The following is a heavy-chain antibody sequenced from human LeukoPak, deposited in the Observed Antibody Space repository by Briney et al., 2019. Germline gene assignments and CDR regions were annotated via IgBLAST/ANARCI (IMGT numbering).Heavy chain of an antibody. J-gene: IGHJ5*02. D-gene: IGHD2-21*02. Sequence: ASVKVSCKASGYTFTGYYMHWVRQAPGQGLEWMGWINPNSGGTNYAQKFQGRVTMTRDTSISTAYMELSRLRSDDTAVYYCARAGYCGGHCYSDWFDPWGQGTLVTVSS. CDR3: ARAGYCGGHCYSDWFDP. CDR2: INPNSGGT. V-gene: IGHV1-2*02. CDR1: GYTFTGYY.